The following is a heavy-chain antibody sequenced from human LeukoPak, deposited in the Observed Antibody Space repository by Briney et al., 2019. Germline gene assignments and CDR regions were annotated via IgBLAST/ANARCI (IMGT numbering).Heavy chain of an antibody. CDR3: ARAGVVGLRYFDWSRGGNWFDP. CDR2: INAGNGNT. Sequence: ASVKVSCKASGYTFTSYAMHWVRQAPGQRLEWMGWINAGNGNTKYSQKFQGRVTITRDTSASTAYMELSSLRSEDTAVYYCARAGVVGLRYFDWSRGGNWFDPWGQGTLVTVSS. CDR1: GYTFTSYA. D-gene: IGHD3-9*01. V-gene: IGHV1-3*01. J-gene: IGHJ5*02.